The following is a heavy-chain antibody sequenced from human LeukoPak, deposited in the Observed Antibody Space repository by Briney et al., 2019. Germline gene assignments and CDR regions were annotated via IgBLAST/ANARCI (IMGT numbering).Heavy chain of an antibody. J-gene: IGHJ4*02. V-gene: IGHV4-30-2*01. CDR1: GGSISSGGYY. Sequence: SQTLSLTCTVSGGSISSGGYYWSWIRQPPGKGLEWIGYIYHSGSTYYNPSLKSRVTISEDTSKNQFSLKLTSVTAADAAVYYCARNPLPGHLLPYYFDYWGQGTLVTVSS. CDR3: ARNPLPGHLLPYYFDY. CDR2: IYHSGST. D-gene: IGHD3-10*01.